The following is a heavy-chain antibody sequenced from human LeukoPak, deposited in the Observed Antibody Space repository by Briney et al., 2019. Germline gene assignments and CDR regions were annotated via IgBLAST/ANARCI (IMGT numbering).Heavy chain of an antibody. J-gene: IGHJ4*02. D-gene: IGHD5-18*01. Sequence: SETLSLTCAVYGGSFSGYYWSWIRQPPGKGLEWIGEINHSGSTNYNPSLKSRVTISVDTSKNQFSLKLSSVTAADTAVYYCAIHPRSYSYGLVYWGQGTLVTVSS. V-gene: IGHV4-34*01. CDR1: GGSFSGYY. CDR3: AIHPRSYSYGLVY. CDR2: INHSGST.